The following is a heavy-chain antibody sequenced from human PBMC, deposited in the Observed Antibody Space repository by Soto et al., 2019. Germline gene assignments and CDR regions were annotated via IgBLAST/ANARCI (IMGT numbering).Heavy chain of an antibody. J-gene: IGHJ4*02. CDR2: ISAYNGNT. V-gene: IGHV1-18*01. Sequence: ASVKVSCKASGYTFTSYGISWARQAPGQGLEWMGWISAYNGNTNYAQKLQGRVTMTTDTSTSTAYMELRSLRSDDTAVYDCERDLVPATIGGEWGQGTLGTVS. D-gene: IGHD2-2*02. CDR3: ERDLVPATIGGE. CDR1: GYTFTSYG.